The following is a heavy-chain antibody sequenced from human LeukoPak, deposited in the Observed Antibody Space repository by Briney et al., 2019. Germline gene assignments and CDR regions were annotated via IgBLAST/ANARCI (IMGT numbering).Heavy chain of an antibody. CDR1: GGSFSGYY. Sequence: PSETLSLTCAVYGGSFSGYYWSWIRQPPGKGLEWIGEINHSGSTNYNPSLKSRVTISVDTSKNQFSLKLSSVTAADTAVYYCARHEAYCGGDCYPDAFDIWGQGTMVTVSS. J-gene: IGHJ3*02. CDR2: INHSGST. V-gene: IGHV4-34*01. D-gene: IGHD2-21*02. CDR3: ARHEAYCGGDCYPDAFDI.